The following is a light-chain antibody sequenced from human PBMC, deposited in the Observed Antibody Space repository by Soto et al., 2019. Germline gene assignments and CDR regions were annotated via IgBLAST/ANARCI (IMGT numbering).Light chain of an antibody. CDR2: DDD. Sequence: QAVMSQPPSVSAAPGQRVTISCSGSSSNIGGNSVSWYQQLPGTAPKLLIYDDDQRPSGIPDRFSASTSGTSASLAITGLQAEDEGDYYCQSYDSTLSARYVFGTGTKLTVL. CDR3: QSYDSTLSARYV. V-gene: IGLV1-51*01. J-gene: IGLJ1*01. CDR1: SSNIGGNS.